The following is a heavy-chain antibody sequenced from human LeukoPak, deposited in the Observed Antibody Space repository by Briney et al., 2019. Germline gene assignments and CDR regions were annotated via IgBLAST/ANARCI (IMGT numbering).Heavy chain of an antibody. D-gene: IGHD3-10*01. CDR3: AKNYGSGSSMGDY. CDR1: GFTFSSYG. J-gene: IGHJ4*02. Sequence: GGSLRLSCAASGFTFSSYGMSWVRQAPGKGLEWVSAISGSGGSTYYADSVKGRFTISRDNSKNTLYLQMNSLRAEDTAVYYCAKNYGSGSSMGDYWGQGTLVTVSS. CDR2: ISGSGGST. V-gene: IGHV3-23*01.